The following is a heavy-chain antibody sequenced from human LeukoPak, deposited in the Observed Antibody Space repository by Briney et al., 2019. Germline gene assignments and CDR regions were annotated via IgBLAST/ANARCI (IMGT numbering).Heavy chain of an antibody. D-gene: IGHD7-27*01. Sequence: GGSLRLSCAASGFTVSSNYMSWVRQAPGKGLEWVSVIYSGGSTYYADSVKGRFTISRDNSKNTLYLQMNSLRADDTAVYYCARGVTGDFYYGMDVWGQGTTVTVSS. J-gene: IGHJ6*02. CDR1: GFTVSSNY. V-gene: IGHV3-53*01. CDR3: ARGVTGDFYYGMDV. CDR2: IYSGGST.